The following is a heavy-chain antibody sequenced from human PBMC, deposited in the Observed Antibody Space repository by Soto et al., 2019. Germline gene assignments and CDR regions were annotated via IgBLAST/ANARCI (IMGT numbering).Heavy chain of an antibody. Sequence: QVQLVQSGAEVKKPGSSVKVSCKASGGTFSSYAISWVRQAPGQGLEWMGGIIPIFGTANYAQKFQGRVTMTRDTSISTAYMELSSLRSEDTAVYYCARGRRDYYDSGDWVPLAYWGQGTLVIVSS. D-gene: IGHD3-22*01. CDR1: GGTFSSYA. J-gene: IGHJ4*02. CDR3: ARGRRDYYDSGDWVPLAY. V-gene: IGHV1-69*05. CDR2: IIPIFGTA.